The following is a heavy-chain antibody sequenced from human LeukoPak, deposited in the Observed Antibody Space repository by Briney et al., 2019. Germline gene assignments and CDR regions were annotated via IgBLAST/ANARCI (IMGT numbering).Heavy chain of an antibody. CDR3: ARDHFWSGYWGYYYYGMDV. CDR1: GFTFSTYW. V-gene: IGHV3-7*03. CDR2: IKQDGSEK. Sequence: GGSLRLSCGASGFTFSTYWMTWVRQAPGKGLEWVANIKQDGSEKYYVDSVKGRFTISRDNAKNSLYLQMNSLRAEDTAVYYCARDHFWSGYWGYYYYGMDVWGQGTTVTVSS. D-gene: IGHD3-3*01. J-gene: IGHJ6*02.